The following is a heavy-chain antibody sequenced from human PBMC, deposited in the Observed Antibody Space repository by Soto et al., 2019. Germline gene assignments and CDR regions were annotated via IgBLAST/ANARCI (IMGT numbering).Heavy chain of an antibody. CDR1: GGSVSSGSYY. D-gene: IGHD6-6*01. V-gene: IGHV4-61*01. Sequence: SETLSLTCTVSGGSVSSGSYYWSWIRQPPGEGLEWIGYIYYSGSTNYNPSLKSRVTISVDTSKNQFSLKLSSVTAADTAVYYCAREGSSSSPPYYYYGMDVWGQGTTVTVSS. J-gene: IGHJ6*02. CDR2: IYYSGST. CDR3: AREGSSSSPPYYYYGMDV.